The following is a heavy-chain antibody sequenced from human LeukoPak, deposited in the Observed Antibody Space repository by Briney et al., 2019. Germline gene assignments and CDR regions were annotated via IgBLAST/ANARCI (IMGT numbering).Heavy chain of an antibody. CDR2: ITGSGDTT. V-gene: IGHV3-23*01. Sequence: GRSLRLSWAASGFIFRNYAMSWVRQAPGKGLEWVSGITGSGDTTYYADSVKGRFTISRDNAKNTLYVEMNTLRAEDTAVYYSAKWGDYNILTGYYVSYFWGQGTLVTVSS. CDR1: GFIFRNYA. J-gene: IGHJ4*02. D-gene: IGHD3-9*01. CDR3: AKWGDYNILTGYYVSYF.